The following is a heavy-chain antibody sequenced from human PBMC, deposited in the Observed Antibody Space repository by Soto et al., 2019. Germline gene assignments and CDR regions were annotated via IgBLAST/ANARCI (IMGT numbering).Heavy chain of an antibody. Sequence: SETLSLTCTVSGGPISSYYWSWIRQPPGKGLEWIGYIYYSGSTNYNPSLKSRVTISVDTSKNQFSLKLSSVTAADTAVYYCARVRTTPWFDPWGQGTLVTVSS. V-gene: IGHV4-59*01. CDR3: ARVRTTPWFDP. D-gene: IGHD1-7*01. CDR1: GGPISSYY. CDR2: IYYSGST. J-gene: IGHJ5*02.